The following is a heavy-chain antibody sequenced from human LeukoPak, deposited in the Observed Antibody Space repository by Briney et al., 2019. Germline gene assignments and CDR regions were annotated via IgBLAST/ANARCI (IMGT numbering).Heavy chain of an antibody. Sequence: SVKVSCKASGGTFSSYAISWVRQAPGQGPEWMGRIIPIFGTANCAQKFQGRVTITTDESTSTAYMELSSLRSEDTAVYYCARDQTITGTDGWFDPWGQGTLVTVSS. D-gene: IGHD1-7*01. CDR1: GGTFSSYA. CDR2: IIPIFGTA. J-gene: IGHJ5*02. CDR3: ARDQTITGTDGWFDP. V-gene: IGHV1-69*05.